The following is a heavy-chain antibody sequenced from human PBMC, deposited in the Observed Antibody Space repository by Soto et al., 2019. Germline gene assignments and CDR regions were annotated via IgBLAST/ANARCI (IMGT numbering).Heavy chain of an antibody. D-gene: IGHD1-26*01. J-gene: IGHJ6*02. Sequence: TLSLTCTVSGGSVSSGSYYWSWIRQPPGKGLEWIGYIYYSGSTNYNPSLKSRVTISVDTSKNQFSLKLSSVTAADTAVYYCARDTSVGARIDYYYGMDVWGQGTTVTVSS. CDR2: IYYSGST. CDR1: GGSVSSGSYY. V-gene: IGHV4-61*01. CDR3: ARDTSVGARIDYYYGMDV.